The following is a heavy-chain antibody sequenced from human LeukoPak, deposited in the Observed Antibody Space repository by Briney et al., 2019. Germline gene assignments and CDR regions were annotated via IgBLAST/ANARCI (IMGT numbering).Heavy chain of an antibody. J-gene: IGHJ4*02. CDR2: IYYNGST. CDR3: ARKGGLFDY. Sequence: SETLSLTCTVSGGSIRYYYWSWIRQSPGKGLEWIGYIYYNGSTNYNPSLKSRVTISVDMSKNQFSLKMSSVTAADTTVYYCARKGGLFDYWGQGRLVTVSS. V-gene: IGHV4-59*01. D-gene: IGHD2-15*01. CDR1: GGSIRYYY.